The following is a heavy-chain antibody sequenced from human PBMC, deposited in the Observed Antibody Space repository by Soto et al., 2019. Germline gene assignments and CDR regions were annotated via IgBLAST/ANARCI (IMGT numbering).Heavy chain of an antibody. CDR2: IYHSGST. Sequence: SETLSLTCAVSGGSISSCGSSWSWIRQPPGKGLEWIGYIYHSGSTYYNPSLKSRVTISVDRSKNQFSLKLSSLRSEDTAVYYCARDPGSSRTPEYNWFDPWGQGTLVTVSS. CDR3: ARDPGSSRTPEYNWFDP. V-gene: IGHV4-30-2*01. D-gene: IGHD6-13*01. J-gene: IGHJ5*02. CDR1: GGSISSCGSS.